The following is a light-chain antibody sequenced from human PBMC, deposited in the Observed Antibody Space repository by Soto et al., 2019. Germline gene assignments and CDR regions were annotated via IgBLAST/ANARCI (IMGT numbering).Light chain of an antibody. J-gene: IGKJ3*01. Sequence: EIVLTQSPGTLSLSPGERATLSCRASQSVSDSYLAWYQQKPGQAPRLLIYGASSRATGIPDRFSGSGSGTDFTLTISRLEAEDFAVYYCQQYDSSPITFGPGTKVDVK. CDR1: QSVSDSY. CDR2: GAS. CDR3: QQYDSSPIT. V-gene: IGKV3-20*01.